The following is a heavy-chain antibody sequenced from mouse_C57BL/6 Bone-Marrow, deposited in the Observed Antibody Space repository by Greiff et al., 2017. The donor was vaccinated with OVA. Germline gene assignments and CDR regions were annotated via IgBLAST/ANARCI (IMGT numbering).Heavy chain of an antibody. D-gene: IGHD1-1*01. CDR2: IDPENGDT. CDR1: GFNIKDDY. Sequence: EVKLQQSGAELVRPGASVKLSCTASGFNIKDDYMHWVKQRPEQGLEWIGWIDPENGDTEYASKFQGKATITADTSSNTAYLQLSSLTSEDTAVYYCTPYGSSHYFDYWGQGTTLTVSS. J-gene: IGHJ2*01. CDR3: TPYGSSHYFDY. V-gene: IGHV14-4*01.